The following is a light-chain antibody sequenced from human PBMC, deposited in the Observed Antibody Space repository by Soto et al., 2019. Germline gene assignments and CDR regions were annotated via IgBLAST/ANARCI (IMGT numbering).Light chain of an antibody. Sequence: DIQITPSPSSLSASVGDRVTITCQASQDISKSLNWYQQKSGKAPDPLIYDASNLETGVPSNFSGSGSGTDFTFTISSLQPEDIATYYCQQSHNLPFASGPGTKVEI. V-gene: IGKV1-33*01. CDR3: QQSHNLPFA. CDR2: DAS. J-gene: IGKJ3*01. CDR1: QDISKS.